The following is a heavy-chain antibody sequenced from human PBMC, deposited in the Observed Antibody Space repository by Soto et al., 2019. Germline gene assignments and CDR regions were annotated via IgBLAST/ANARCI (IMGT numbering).Heavy chain of an antibody. Sequence: SQTLSLTCVISVDRVSSNSAGWNLIRQSPSRGLEWLGRTFYRSKLYNDYAVSLKGRISINADTTKNQFSMQLNSVTHEDTAVYYCARVEYTESKYYYGMDVWVHGTRVTVSS. J-gene: IGHJ6*02. V-gene: IGHV6-1*01. D-gene: IGHD2-2*02. CDR3: ARVEYTESKYYYGMDV. CDR1: VDRVSSNSAG. CDR2: TFYRSKLYN.